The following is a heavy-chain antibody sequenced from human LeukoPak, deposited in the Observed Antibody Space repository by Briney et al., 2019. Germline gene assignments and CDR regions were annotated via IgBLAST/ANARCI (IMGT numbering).Heavy chain of an antibody. CDR3: AKAIAPYDSSAKSYYHAFDV. CDR2: ISGSGTST. CDR1: GFTFSSYG. Sequence: PGGSLRLSCAASGFTFSSYGMHWVRQAPGKGLEWLSGISGSGTSTYYADSVKGRFTISRDNSKNTLYLQMNSLRAEDTAVYYCAKAIAPYDSSAKSYYHAFDVWGQGTTVTVSS. V-gene: IGHV3-23*01. J-gene: IGHJ6*02. D-gene: IGHD3-22*01.